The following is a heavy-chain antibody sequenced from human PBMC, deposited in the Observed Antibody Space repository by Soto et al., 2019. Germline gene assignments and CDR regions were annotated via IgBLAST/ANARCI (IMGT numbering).Heavy chain of an antibody. Sequence: PSETLSLTCAVYGGSFRGYYWTWIRKPPGKGLEWIGEINPSGSTNYNPSLKSRVTILVDTSKNQFSLNLSSVTAADTAVYYCARGPPTFSPKKNWFDPWGQGTLVTVSS. CDR1: GGSFRGYY. CDR2: INPSGST. V-gene: IGHV4-34*01. CDR3: ARGPPTFSPKKNWFDP. J-gene: IGHJ5*02.